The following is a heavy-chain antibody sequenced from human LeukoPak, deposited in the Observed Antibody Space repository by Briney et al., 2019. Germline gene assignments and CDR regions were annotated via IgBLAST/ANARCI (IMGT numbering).Heavy chain of an antibody. J-gene: IGHJ5*02. CDR2: LYYTGTT. Sequence: SETLSLTCTVSGGSITSSGYYWGWIRQPPGKGLEWIGALYYTGTTYYNPSLKSRVTISVDTSKNQFSLKLSSVTAADTAVYYCARGVRAKEITMVRGVKRWFDPWGQGTLVTVSS. CDR3: ARGVRAKEITMVRGVKRWFDP. CDR1: GGSITSSGYY. V-gene: IGHV4-39*07. D-gene: IGHD3-10*01.